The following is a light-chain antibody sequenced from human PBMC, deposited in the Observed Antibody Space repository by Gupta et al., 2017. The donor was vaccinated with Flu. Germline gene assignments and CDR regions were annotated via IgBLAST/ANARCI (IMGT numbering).Light chain of an antibody. J-gene: IGLJ1*01. CDR1: SRDVGANDF. V-gene: IGLV2-8*01. CDR2: DVK. CDR3: SSDAGGKNFYV. Sequence: SALTQPPSASGSPRQSATISCPGTSRDVGANDFVSWYQQRPGQAPKLLIYDVKRRHSGVSVGFSGSKSGNTAALTVSGLQAEDEGDYYCSSDAGGKNFYVFGTGTKVTVL.